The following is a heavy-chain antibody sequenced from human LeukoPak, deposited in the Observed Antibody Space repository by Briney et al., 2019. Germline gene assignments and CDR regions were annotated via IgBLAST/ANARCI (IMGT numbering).Heavy chain of an antibody. J-gene: IGHJ2*01. CDR1: GYIFTNYW. CDR3: ARADYGDYVKLRYFDL. D-gene: IGHD4-17*01. CDR2: IYPGDSDT. Sequence: GESLKISCKGSGYIFTNYWIGWVRQMPGKGLEWMGIIYPGDSDTRYSPSFQGQVTISADKSISAAYLQWSSLTASDTAMYYCARADYGDYVKLRYFDLWGRGTLVTVSS. V-gene: IGHV5-51*01.